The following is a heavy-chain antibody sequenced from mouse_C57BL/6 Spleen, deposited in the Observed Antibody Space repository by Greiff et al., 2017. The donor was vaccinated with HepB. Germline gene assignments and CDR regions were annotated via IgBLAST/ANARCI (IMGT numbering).Heavy chain of an antibody. CDR3: ARRRAGYAMDY. Sequence: VQLQQSGAELVMPGASVKLSCKASGYTFTSYWMHWVKQRPGQGLEWIGEIDPSDSYTNYNQKFKGKSTLTVDKSSSTAYMQLSSLTSEDSAVYYCARRRAGYAMDYWGQGTSVTVSS. V-gene: IGHV1-69*01. CDR2: IDPSDSYT. CDR1: GYTFTSYW. D-gene: IGHD3-1*01. J-gene: IGHJ4*01.